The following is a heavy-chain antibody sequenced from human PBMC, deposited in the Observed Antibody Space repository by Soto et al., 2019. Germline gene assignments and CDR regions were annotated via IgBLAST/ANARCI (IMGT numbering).Heavy chain of an antibody. CDR2: ISGYNGNT. J-gene: IGHJ6*02. Sequence: ASVKVSCKASGYTFTSYGISWVRQAPGQGLEWMGLISGYNGNTNYAQKFQGRVTVTTDTSTNTAYMEVRSLRSDDTAVYYCASASITMIRGVTYYYYGVDVWGQGTTVTVSS. CDR3: ASASITMIRGVTYYYYGVDV. CDR1: GYTFTSYG. D-gene: IGHD3-10*01. V-gene: IGHV1-18*04.